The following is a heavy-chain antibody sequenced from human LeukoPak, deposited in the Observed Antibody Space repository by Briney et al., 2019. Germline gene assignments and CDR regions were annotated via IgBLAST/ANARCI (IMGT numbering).Heavy chain of an antibody. CDR2: IKEDGSEK. CDR1: GFTFRSYW. J-gene: IGHJ4*02. D-gene: IGHD1-26*01. CDR3: ARIFSGSFGY. Sequence: GGSLRLSCAASGFTFRSYWMSWVRQAPGKGLEWVANIKEDGSEKYYVDSVKGRFTISRDNAKNSLYLQMNSLRAEDTAVYYCARIFSGSFGYWGQGTLDTVSS. V-gene: IGHV3-7*01.